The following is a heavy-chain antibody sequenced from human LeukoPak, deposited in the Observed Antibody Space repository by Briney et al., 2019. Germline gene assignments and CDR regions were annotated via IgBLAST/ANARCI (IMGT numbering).Heavy chain of an antibody. CDR3: ARGTDAYKIGNI. J-gene: IGHJ4*02. CDR2: IHPTEGG. Sequence: PSEPESLPCAVCGRLFRVYYLIWTRQSPGKGLEWVGEIHPTEGGHYNPSLERRVTMSVDTFKTQFSLRMNSVTAADTAVYFCARGTDAYKIGNIWGQGSLVTVSS. V-gene: IGHV4-34*01. CDR1: GRLFRVYY. D-gene: IGHD5-24*01.